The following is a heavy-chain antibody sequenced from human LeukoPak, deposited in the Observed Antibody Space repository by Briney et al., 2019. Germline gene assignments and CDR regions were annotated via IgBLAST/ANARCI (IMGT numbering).Heavy chain of an antibody. Sequence: NPGGSLRLSCAASGFTFSDYYMSWIRQAPGKGLEWVSYISSSGSTIYYADSVKGRFTISRDNAKNSLYLQMNSLRAEDTAVYYCARWYSSSWYFDYWGQGTLVTVSS. CDR1: GFTFSDYY. V-gene: IGHV3-11*01. CDR3: ARWYSSSWYFDY. J-gene: IGHJ4*02. D-gene: IGHD6-13*01. CDR2: ISSSGSTI.